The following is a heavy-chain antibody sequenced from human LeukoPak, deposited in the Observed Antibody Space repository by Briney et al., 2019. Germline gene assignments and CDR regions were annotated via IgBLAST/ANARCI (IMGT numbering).Heavy chain of an antibody. CDR3: AREIVGATTGG. J-gene: IGHJ4*02. CDR2: INHSGST. V-gene: IGHV4-34*01. D-gene: IGHD1-26*01. CDR1: GGSFSGYS. Sequence: SETLSLTCAVYGGSFSGYSWSWIRQPPGKGLEWIGEINHSGSTNYNPSLKSRVTISVDTSKNQFSLRLSSVTAADTAVYYCAREIVGATTGGWGQGTLVTVSS.